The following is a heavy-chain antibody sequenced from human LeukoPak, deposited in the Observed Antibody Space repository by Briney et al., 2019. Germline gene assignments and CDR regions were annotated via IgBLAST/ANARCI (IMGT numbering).Heavy chain of an antibody. CDR3: AKDKLELTY. Sequence: GRSLRLSCAASGFTFSSYAMHWVRQAPGKGLEWVAVISYDGSNKYYADSVKGRFTISRDNSKNTLYLQMNNLRAEDTAVYYCAKDKLELTYWGQGTLVTVSS. J-gene: IGHJ4*02. D-gene: IGHD1-7*01. V-gene: IGHV3-30*04. CDR1: GFTFSSYA. CDR2: ISYDGSNK.